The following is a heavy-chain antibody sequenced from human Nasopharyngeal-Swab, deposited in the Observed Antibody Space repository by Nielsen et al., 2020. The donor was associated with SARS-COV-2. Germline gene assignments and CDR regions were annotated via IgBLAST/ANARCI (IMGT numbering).Heavy chain of an antibody. CDR3: ASLSGSYDAFDI. CDR1: GGTFSSYA. Sequence: SVQVSCKASGGTFSSYAISWVRQAPGQGLEWMGGIIPIFGTANYAQKFQGRVTITADESTSTAYMELSSLRSEDTAVYYCASLSGSYDAFDIWGQGTMVTVSS. CDR2: IIPIFGTA. J-gene: IGHJ3*02. V-gene: IGHV1-69*13. D-gene: IGHD3-22*01.